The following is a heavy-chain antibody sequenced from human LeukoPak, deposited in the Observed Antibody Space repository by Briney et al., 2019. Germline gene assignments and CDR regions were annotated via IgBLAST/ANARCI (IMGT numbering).Heavy chain of an antibody. V-gene: IGHV4-34*01. CDR3: ARGRFAIFGVVTTFDY. CDR1: GGSFSGYY. CDR2: INDSEST. Sequence: PSETLSLTCAVYGGSFSGYYWSWIRQPPGKGLERIGEINDSESTNYNPSLKSRVTISVDTSKNQFSLNLNSVTAADTAVYYCARGRFAIFGVVTTFDYWGQGTLVTVSS. D-gene: IGHD3-3*01. J-gene: IGHJ4*02.